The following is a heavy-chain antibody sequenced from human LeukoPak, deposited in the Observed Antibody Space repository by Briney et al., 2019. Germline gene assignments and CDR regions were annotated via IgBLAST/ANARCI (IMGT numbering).Heavy chain of an antibody. Sequence: GGSLRLSCAASGFSFSSYAMSWVRQAPGKGLVWVSGISYSGGSTYSADSVKGRFTISRDNSKNTLYLQMNSLRAEDTAVYYCAKDRYYYDSSIGLYYFDYWGQGTLVTVSS. CDR2: ISYSGGST. CDR1: GFSFSSYA. J-gene: IGHJ4*02. V-gene: IGHV3-23*01. CDR3: AKDRYYYDSSIGLYYFDY. D-gene: IGHD3-22*01.